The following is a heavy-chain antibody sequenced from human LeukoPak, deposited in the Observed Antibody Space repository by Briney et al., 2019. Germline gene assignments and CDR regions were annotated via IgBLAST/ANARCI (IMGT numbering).Heavy chain of an antibody. Sequence: PGGSLRLSCAASGFTVSSNYMSWVRQAPGKGLEWVSVIYSGGSTYYADSVKGRFTISRGNSKNTLYLQMNSLRAEDTAVYYCARASPRQGFDYWGQGTLVTVSS. J-gene: IGHJ4*02. CDR1: GFTVSSNY. CDR2: IYSGGST. V-gene: IGHV3-53*01. CDR3: ARASPRQGFDY.